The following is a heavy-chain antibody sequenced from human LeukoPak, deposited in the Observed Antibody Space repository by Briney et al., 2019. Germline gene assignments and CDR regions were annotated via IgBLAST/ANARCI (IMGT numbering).Heavy chain of an antibody. Sequence: PGGSLRLSCAASGFTVSSNYMSWVRQAPGKGLEWVSVIYSGDRTYYADSVKGRFTISRDNSKNTLYLQMNSLRAEDTAVYYCARDKGAAAGSDFDYWGQGTLVTVSS. V-gene: IGHV3-53*01. CDR3: ARDKGAAAGSDFDY. D-gene: IGHD6-13*01. J-gene: IGHJ4*02. CDR2: IYSGDRT. CDR1: GFTVSSNY.